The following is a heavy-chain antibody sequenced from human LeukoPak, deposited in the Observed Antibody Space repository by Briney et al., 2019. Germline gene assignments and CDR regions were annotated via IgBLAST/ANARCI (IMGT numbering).Heavy chain of an antibody. J-gene: IGHJ5*02. CDR3: ARDLGQYYDTSDNWFDP. D-gene: IGHD3-22*01. V-gene: IGHV3-21*01. CDR2: ITTSSTYT. CDR1: GFSFSSYN. Sequence: GGSLRLSCAASGFSFSSYNMNWVRQAPGKVLEWVSSITTSSTYTFYADSVKGRFTISRDNAKNTLNLQMNSLRAEDTAVYYCARDLGQYYDTSDNWFDPWGQGTLVTVSS.